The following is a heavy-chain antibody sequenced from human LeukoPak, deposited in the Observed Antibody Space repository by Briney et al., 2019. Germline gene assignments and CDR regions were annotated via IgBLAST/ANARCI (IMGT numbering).Heavy chain of an antibody. V-gene: IGHV3-30-3*01. Sequence: GGSLRLSCAASGFSISNAWMSWVRQAPGKGLEWVAVISYDGSNKYYADSVKGRFTISRDNSKNTLYLQMNSLRAEDTAVYYCARDLDGDGAYDYWGQGTLVTVSS. CDR3: ARDLDGDGAYDY. J-gene: IGHJ4*02. CDR2: ISYDGSNK. CDR1: GFSISNAW. D-gene: IGHD3-3*01.